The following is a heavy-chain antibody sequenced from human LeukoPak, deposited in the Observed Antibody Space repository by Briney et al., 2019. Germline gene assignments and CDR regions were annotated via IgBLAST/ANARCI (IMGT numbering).Heavy chain of an antibody. CDR2: INPSGGST. J-gene: IGHJ5*02. D-gene: IGHD3-10*01. CDR3: ARFFSGSGSYYNQNWFDP. V-gene: IGHV1-46*01. Sequence: ASVKVSCKASGYTFTSYYMRWVRQAPGQGLEWMGIINPSGGSTSYAQKFQGRVTMTRDTSTSTVYMELSSLRSEDTAVYYCARFFSGSGSYYNQNWFDPWGQGTLVTVSS. CDR1: GYTFTSYY.